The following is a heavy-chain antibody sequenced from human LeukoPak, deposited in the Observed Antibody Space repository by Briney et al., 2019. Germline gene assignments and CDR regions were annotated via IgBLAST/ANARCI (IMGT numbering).Heavy chain of an antibody. D-gene: IGHD3-10*01. CDR1: GFTFSSYG. J-gene: IGHJ4*02. V-gene: IGHV3-30*02. CDR2: IRYDGSNK. Sequence: PGGSLRLSCAASGFTFSSYGMHWVRQAPGKGLEWVAFIRYDGSNKYYADSVKGRFTISRDNSKNTLYLQMDSLSAEDTALYFCAKDSYGSGSYYTSSFDSWGQGTLVSVSS. CDR3: AKDSYGSGSYYTSSFDS.